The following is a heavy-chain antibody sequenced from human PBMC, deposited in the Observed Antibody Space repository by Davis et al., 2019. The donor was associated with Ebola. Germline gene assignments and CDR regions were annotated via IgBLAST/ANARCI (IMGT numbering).Heavy chain of an antibody. D-gene: IGHD6-6*01. Sequence: ASVKVSCKASGYTFTGHYMHWLRQAPGQGLEWMGWISAYNGNTNYAQKLQGRVTISRDTSASTAYLELSSLRSEDTAVYYCARDAEDYSSSFLAYWGQGSLVTVSS. CDR2: ISAYNGNT. J-gene: IGHJ4*02. V-gene: IGHV1/OR15-3*02. CDR3: ARDAEDYSSSFLAY. CDR1: GYTFTGHY.